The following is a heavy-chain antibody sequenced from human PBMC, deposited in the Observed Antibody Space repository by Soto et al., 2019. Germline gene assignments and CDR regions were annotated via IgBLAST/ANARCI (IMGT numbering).Heavy chain of an antibody. D-gene: IGHD4-17*01. CDR2: NSSSGSYM. J-gene: IGHJ4*02. CDR3: ALYGGNGPDY. V-gene: IGHV3-11*01. Sequence: KPGGSLRLSCAASGFTFSDYYMSWIHKAPGTALEWVSYNSSSGSYMYYADSQKGRFTISRDNAKNSLFQQINSLRAEDTAVYYCALYGGNGPDYWGQGTLVTVS. CDR1: GFTFSDYY.